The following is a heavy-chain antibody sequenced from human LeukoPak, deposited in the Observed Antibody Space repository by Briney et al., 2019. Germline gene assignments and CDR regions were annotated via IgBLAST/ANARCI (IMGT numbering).Heavy chain of an antibody. D-gene: IGHD2-2*01. J-gene: IGHJ6*03. CDR2: IRYDGSDK. CDR3: AKGSYNCNGNSCPQYYYYMDV. V-gene: IGHV3-30*02. CDR1: GFTFSAYG. Sequence: PGGSLRLSCLASGFTFSAYGMHWVRQAPGKGLEWVAFIRYDGSDKYYADSVKGRFTISRDNTKNTVDLQMNSLRLEDTAVYFCAKGSYNCNGNSCPQYYYYMDVWGKGTTVTVSS.